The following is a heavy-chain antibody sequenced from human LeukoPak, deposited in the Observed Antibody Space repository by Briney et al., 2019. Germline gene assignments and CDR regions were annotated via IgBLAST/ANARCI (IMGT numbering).Heavy chain of an antibody. V-gene: IGHV3-48*04. CDR2: ISSSSSTI. Sequence: GGSLRLSCAASGFTFSYYSMNWVRQAPGKGLEWVSYISSSSSTIYYADSVKGRFTISRDNAKNSLYLQMNSLRAEDTAVYYCAKAGTQYYFDYWGQGTLVTVSS. D-gene: IGHD6-13*01. CDR1: GFTFSYYS. CDR3: AKAGTQYYFDY. J-gene: IGHJ4*02.